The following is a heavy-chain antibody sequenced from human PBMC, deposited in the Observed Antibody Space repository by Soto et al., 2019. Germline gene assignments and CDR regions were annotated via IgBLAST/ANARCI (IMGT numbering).Heavy chain of an antibody. Sequence: QVQLVESGGDLVKPGGSLRLSCRASGLTLSDFYMSWVRQTPGKGPEWLSYISSDSSDIFYADSVKGRFTISRDNAQNSLYLQMNGLRDDDTAVYFCARGHHGLDIWGQGTTVTVSS. CDR1: GLTLSDFY. J-gene: IGHJ6*02. V-gene: IGHV3-11*01. CDR3: ARGHHGLDI. CDR2: ISSDSSDI.